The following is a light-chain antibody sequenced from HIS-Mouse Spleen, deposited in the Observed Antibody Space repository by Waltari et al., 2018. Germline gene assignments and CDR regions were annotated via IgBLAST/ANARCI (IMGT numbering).Light chain of an antibody. CDR2: KAS. J-gene: IGKJ1*01. V-gene: IGKV1-5*03. CDR3: QQYRT. Sequence: IQINQSPSTLSSSVRNRVTITCRASQSISSWLAWYQQKPGKAPKLLIYKASSLESGVPSRFSGSGSGTEFTLTISSLQPDDFATYYCQQYRTFGQGTKVEIK. CDR1: QSISSW.